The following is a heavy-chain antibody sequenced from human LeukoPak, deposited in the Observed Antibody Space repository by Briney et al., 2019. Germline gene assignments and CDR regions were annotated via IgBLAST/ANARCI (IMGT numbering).Heavy chain of an antibody. CDR2: IKQDGSEK. CDR3: ARDHLYSSSPTDAFDI. Sequence: GGSLRLSCAASGFTFSSYWMSWVRQAPGKGLEWVANIKQDGSEKYYVDSVKGRFTISRDNAKNSLYLQMNSLRAEDTAVYYYARDHLYSSSPTDAFDIWGQGTMVTVSS. CDR1: GFTFSSYW. V-gene: IGHV3-7*01. J-gene: IGHJ3*02. D-gene: IGHD6-6*01.